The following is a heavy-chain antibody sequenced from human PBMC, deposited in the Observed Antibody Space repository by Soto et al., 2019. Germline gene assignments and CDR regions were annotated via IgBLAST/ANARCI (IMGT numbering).Heavy chain of an antibody. J-gene: IGHJ6*03. CDR3: ARILFGRSVAGGYFYMDV. Sequence: ETLSLTCTVSGFSLSIGKVGVSWIRQPPGKALEWLAHIFSNDEKSYRTSLKSRLTISEDTSKSQVVLTMTNVDPVDTATYYCARILFGRSVAGGYFYMDVWGKGTTVTVSS. CDR1: GFSLSIGKVG. D-gene: IGHD6-19*01. V-gene: IGHV2-26*01. CDR2: IFSNDEK.